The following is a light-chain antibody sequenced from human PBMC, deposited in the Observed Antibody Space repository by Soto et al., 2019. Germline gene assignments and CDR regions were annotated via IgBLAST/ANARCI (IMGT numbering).Light chain of an antibody. V-gene: IGLV1-40*01. Sequence: QAVVTQPPSVSGAPGQRVTISCTGSSSNIGAGFDVHWYHQIAGTAPKLLIYGNSNRPSGVPDRFSGSKSGTSASLAITGLQTGDEADYFCGTWDYSLSAVVFGGGTKLTVL. CDR2: GNS. J-gene: IGLJ2*01. CDR1: SSNIGAGFD. CDR3: GTWDYSLSAVV.